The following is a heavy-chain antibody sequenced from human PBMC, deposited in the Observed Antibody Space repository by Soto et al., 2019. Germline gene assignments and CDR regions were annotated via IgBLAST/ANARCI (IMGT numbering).Heavy chain of an antibody. CDR3: ARVVRYFDTPYGMDV. J-gene: IGHJ6*01. Sequence: GGSLRLSCVVSGFTFSGYWMSWVRQAPGKGLEWVANINQDGSEKYYVDSVKGRFTISRDNTKNSLFLQMNSLRAEDTAEYYCARVVRYFDTPYGMDVWGHGTTVTVSS. D-gene: IGHD3-9*01. V-gene: IGHV3-7*02. CDR2: INQDGSEK. CDR1: GFTFSGYW.